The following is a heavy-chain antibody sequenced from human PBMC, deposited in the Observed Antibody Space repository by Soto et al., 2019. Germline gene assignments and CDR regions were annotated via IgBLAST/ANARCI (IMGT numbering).Heavy chain of an antibody. CDR2: IYNGGIN. Sequence: PSETLSLTCTVSGDSVSSAGFHWSCLRRPPWMDLEWIGYIYNGGINYYRPSIESRMHMSLDATRNHYSLRLTSVTAADTSVYFCARAPVGLDTISYFDYWGQGKLVTVSS. D-gene: IGHD3-3*01. CDR3: ARAPVGLDTISYFDY. CDR1: GDSVSSAGFH. J-gene: IGHJ4*02. V-gene: IGHV4-30-4*01.